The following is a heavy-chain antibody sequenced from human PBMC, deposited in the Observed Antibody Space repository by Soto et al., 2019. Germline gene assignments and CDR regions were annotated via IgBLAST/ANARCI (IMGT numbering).Heavy chain of an antibody. V-gene: IGHV4-30-2*01. J-gene: IGHJ5*02. CDR3: ARAPMVRGVIPNWFDP. CDR1: GGSISSGGYS. D-gene: IGHD3-10*01. Sequence: SSETLSLTCAVSGGSISSGGYSWSWIRQPPGKGLEWIGYIYHSGSTYYNPSLKSRVTISVDRSKNQFSLKLSSVTAADTAVYYCARAPMVRGVIPNWFDPWGQGTLVTVSS. CDR2: IYHSGST.